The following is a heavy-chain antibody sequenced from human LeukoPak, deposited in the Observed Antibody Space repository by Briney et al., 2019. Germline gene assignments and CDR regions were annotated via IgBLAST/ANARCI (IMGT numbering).Heavy chain of an antibody. Sequence: PGGSLILSCSASGFIVSANYMTWIRQAPGKGLECVSVLYCGGNTYYADSVKGRFTICRDHSNATFYVQVDSLRAQDTALYFGARKATPRYVSWCQGTRVPVSS. D-gene: IGHD3-16*01. V-gene: IGHV3-66*01. CDR2: LYCGGNT. CDR1: GFIVSANY. J-gene: IGHJ4*02. CDR3: ARKATPRYVS.